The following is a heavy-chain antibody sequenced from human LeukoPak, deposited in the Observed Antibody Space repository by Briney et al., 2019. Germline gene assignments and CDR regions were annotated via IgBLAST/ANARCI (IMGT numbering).Heavy chain of an antibody. CDR2: IYTSGST. CDR3: ARDRNDFWSGYSDY. CDR1: GGSISSGSYY. V-gene: IGHV4-61*02. Sequence: SQTLSLTCTVSGGSISSGSYYWSWIRQPAGKGLEWIGRIYTSGSTNYNPSLKSRVTISVDTSKNQFSLKLSSVTAADTAVCYCARDRNDFWSGYSDYWGQGTLVTVSS. D-gene: IGHD3-3*01. J-gene: IGHJ4*02.